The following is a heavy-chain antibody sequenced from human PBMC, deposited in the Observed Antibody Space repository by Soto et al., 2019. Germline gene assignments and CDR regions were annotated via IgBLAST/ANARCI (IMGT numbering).Heavy chain of an antibody. D-gene: IGHD6-13*01. CDR3: ARDAQYSSRWHPIDF. CDR2: IHTYNGYT. Sequence: QVQLVQSGAEVKKPGASVKVYCKASGYTFTDYGISWVRQAPGQGLEWMGWIHTYNGYTNYAQKVQGRVTMTTDTSTSTAYMELRSLRPDDTAVYYCARDAQYSSRWHPIDFWGQGTLVTVSS. CDR1: GYTFTDYG. V-gene: IGHV1-18*01. J-gene: IGHJ4*02.